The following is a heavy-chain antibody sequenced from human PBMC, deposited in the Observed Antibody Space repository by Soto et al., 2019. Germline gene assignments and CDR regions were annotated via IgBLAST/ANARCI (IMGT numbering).Heavy chain of an antibody. Sequence: GESLKISCKGSGYSFTSYWISWVRQMPGKGLEWMGRIDPSDSYTNYSPSFQGHVTISADKSISTAYLQWSSLRASDTAMYYCARHRYDILTEPPLNWFDPWGQGTLVTVSS. CDR2: IDPSDSYT. V-gene: IGHV5-10-1*01. D-gene: IGHD3-9*01. J-gene: IGHJ5*02. CDR3: ARHRYDILTEPPLNWFDP. CDR1: GYSFTSYW.